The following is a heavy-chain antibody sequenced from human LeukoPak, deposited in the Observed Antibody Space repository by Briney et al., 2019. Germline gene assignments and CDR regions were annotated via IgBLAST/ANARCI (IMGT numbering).Heavy chain of an antibody. CDR2: INEDGHRT. CDR3: AKEGDDVVVPTSMADF. J-gene: IGHJ4*02. V-gene: IGHV3-23*01. Sequence: GGSLRPSCAASGFTFDNYAMSWVRQAPGTGLEWVSAINEDGHRTYYAGSATGRFTISRDNSKSTLFLQMDSLRAEDTAVYYCAKEGDDVVVPTSMADFWGQGALVTVSS. D-gene: IGHD2-2*01. CDR1: GFTFDNYA.